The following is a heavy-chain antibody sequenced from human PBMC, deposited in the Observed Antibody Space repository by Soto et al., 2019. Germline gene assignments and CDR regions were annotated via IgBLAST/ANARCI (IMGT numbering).Heavy chain of an antibody. J-gene: IGHJ4*01. V-gene: IGHV3-48*02. Sequence: EVQLVESGGDLVQRGGSLRLSCVASGFTFSVYSMNWVRQAPGKGLEWFSYITSDTKTIKYADSVKGRFTISRDNAKNSVYLQMNSLRDEDTAVYYCARSVAGHFDYWGHGTVVTVSS. CDR3: ARSVAGHFDY. CDR2: ITSDTKTI. CDR1: GFTFSVYS. D-gene: IGHD6-19*01.